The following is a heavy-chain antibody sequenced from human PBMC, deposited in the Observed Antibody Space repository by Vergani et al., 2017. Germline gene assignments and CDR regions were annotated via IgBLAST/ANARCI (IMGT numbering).Heavy chain of an antibody. V-gene: IGHV4-61*01. J-gene: IGHJ4*02. D-gene: IGHD6-19*01. CDR1: GGSASSGSYY. Sequence: QVQLQESGPGLVKPSETLSLTCTVSGGSASSGSYYWTWIRQPPGKGLEWIGYINYSGSTNYNPSLKSRVTISLDTSKKQCSLKLSSVTAADTAVYYCARSRAAVAGWGLDWGQGTLVTVSS. CDR2: INYSGST. CDR3: ARSRAAVAGWGLD.